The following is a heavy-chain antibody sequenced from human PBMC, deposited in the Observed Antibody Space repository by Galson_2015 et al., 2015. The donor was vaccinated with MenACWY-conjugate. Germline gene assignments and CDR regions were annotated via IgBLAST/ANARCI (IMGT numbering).Heavy chain of an antibody. CDR2: IYPGDSDI. Sequence: QSGAEVKKPGESLRISCKGSGYSFDTYWIAWVRQMPGKGLEWMGVIYPGDSDIKYSPSFQGQVTISADTSINTAYLQWSSVKASGTAMYYCARRSPRSHFDYWGRGTLVTVSS. CDR3: ARRSPRSHFDY. CDR1: GYSFDTYW. V-gene: IGHV5-51*01. J-gene: IGHJ4*02.